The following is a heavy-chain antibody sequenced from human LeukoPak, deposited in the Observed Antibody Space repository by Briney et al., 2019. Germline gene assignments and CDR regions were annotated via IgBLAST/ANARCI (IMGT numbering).Heavy chain of an antibody. CDR2: IYTGVST. Sequence: PGGSLRLSCAASGFTVSNNYMSWVRQAPGKGLEWVSVIYTGVSTYYADSVKGRFAISRDNSKNTLYLQMNSLRAEDTGVYCCARVRPHPIIDVWGKGTTVTVSS. CDR1: GFTVSNNY. V-gene: IGHV3-53*01. D-gene: IGHD6-6*01. J-gene: IGHJ6*03. CDR3: ARVRPHPIIDV.